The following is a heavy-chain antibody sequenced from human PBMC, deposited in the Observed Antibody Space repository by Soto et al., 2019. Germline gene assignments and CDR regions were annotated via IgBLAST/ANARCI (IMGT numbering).Heavy chain of an antibody. CDR2: ISSSGSTI. D-gene: IGHD2-15*01. V-gene: IGHV3-48*03. CDR1: GFTFSSYE. J-gene: IGHJ6*03. CDR3: ARVCKYRLYYCYYMDV. Sequence: GGSLRLSCAASGFTFSSYEMNWVRQAPGKGLEWVSYISSSGSTIYYADSVKGRFTISRDNAKNSLYLQMNSLRAEDTAVYYCARVCKYRLYYCYYMDVWGKGTTVTVSS.